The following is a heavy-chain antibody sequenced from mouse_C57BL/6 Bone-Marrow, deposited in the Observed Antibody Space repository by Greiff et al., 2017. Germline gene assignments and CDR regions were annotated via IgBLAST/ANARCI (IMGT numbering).Heavy chain of an antibody. CDR1: GFTFSSYA. V-gene: IGHV5-4*01. CDR2: ISDGGSYT. J-gene: IGHJ3*01. CDR3: ARDGRQLRLLFAY. Sequence: EVQGVESGGGLVKPGGSLKLSCAASGFTFSSYAMSWVRQTPEKRLEWVATISDGGSYTYYPDNVKGRFTISRDNAKNNLYLQMSHLKSEDTAMYYCARDGRQLRLLFAYWGQGTLVTVSA. D-gene: IGHD3-2*02.